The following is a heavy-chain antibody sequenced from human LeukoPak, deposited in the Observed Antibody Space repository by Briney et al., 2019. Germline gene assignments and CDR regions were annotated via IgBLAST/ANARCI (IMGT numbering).Heavy chain of an antibody. Sequence: GGSLRLSCTSSGSLFSNYAFHWVRQAPGQGLQWLSLISHDGNTKYYADSVRGRFSISRDNSKKTLYLQMTNLRGDDTAVYYCALLFSSTWYRFDSWGQGTLVTVSS. CDR3: ALLFSSTWYRFDS. CDR2: ISHDGNTK. V-gene: IGHV3-30-3*01. D-gene: IGHD6-13*01. J-gene: IGHJ4*02. CDR1: GSLFSNYA.